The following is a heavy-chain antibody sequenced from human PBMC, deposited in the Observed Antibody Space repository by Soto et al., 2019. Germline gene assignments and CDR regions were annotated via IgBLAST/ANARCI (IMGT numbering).Heavy chain of an antibody. CDR1: GGSISSGGYS. CDR3: AAGGGLPRYS. J-gene: IGHJ4*02. D-gene: IGHD5-12*01. Sequence: QLQLQESGSGLVKPSQTLSLTCAVSGGSISSGGYSWSWIRQPPGKGLEWIGYIYHSGSTYYNPSLKSRVTLSVARSKNQFSLKLRSVPAADTAVYYCAAGGGLPRYSWGQGTLVTVSS. V-gene: IGHV4-30-2*01. CDR2: IYHSGST.